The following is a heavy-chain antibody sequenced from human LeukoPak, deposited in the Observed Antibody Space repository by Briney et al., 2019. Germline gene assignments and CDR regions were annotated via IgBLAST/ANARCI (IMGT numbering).Heavy chain of an antibody. CDR2: ISSSSSYI. V-gene: IGHV3-21*01. CDR3: ARVVATGKNDY. D-gene: IGHD5-12*01. J-gene: IGHJ4*02. Sequence: GGSLRLSCAASGFTFSSYSMNWVRQAPGKGLEWVSSISSSSSYIYYADSVKGRFTISRDNAKNSLYLQMNSLRAEDTAVYYCARVVATGKNDYWGQGTLVTVSS. CDR1: GFTFSSYS.